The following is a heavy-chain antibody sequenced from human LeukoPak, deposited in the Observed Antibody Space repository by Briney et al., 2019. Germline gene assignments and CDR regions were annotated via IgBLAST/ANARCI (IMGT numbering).Heavy chain of an antibody. CDR2: ISGNGA. D-gene: IGHD6-13*01. V-gene: IGHV3-23*01. Sequence: PGGSLRLSCATSQFNFNKFGMTWVRQAPGKGLEWVSSISGNGAQYADSVQGRFTISRDNSKNTLYLQMNSLRVEDTAIYYCAKGDSSSWYPVYWGQGTLVTVSS. CDR3: AKGDSSSWYPVY. CDR1: QFNFNKFG. J-gene: IGHJ4*02.